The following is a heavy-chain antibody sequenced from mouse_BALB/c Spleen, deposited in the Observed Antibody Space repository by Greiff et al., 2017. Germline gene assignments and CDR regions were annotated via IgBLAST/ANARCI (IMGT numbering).Heavy chain of an antibody. CDR2: ISSGGGST. V-gene: IGHV5-12-1*01. D-gene: IGHD1-2*01. CDR3: ARFITTATAYAMDY. J-gene: IGHJ4*01. Sequence: EVQGVESGGGLVKPGGSLKLSCAASGFAFSSYDMSWVRQTPEKRLEWVAYISSGGGSTYYPDTVKGRFTISRDNAKNTLYLQMSSLKSEDTAMYYCARFITTATAYAMDYWGQGTSVTVSS. CDR1: GFAFSSYD.